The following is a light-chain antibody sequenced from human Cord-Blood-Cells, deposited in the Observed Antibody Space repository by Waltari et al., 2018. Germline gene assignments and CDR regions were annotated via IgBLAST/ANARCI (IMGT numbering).Light chain of an antibody. Sequence: QSALTQPAPVSGSPGQSITISCPRTSSDVGRYNLVSWYQQHPGKAPKLMIYEGSKRPSGVSNRFSGSKSGNTASLTISGLQAEDEADYYCCSYAGSSTYVFGTGTKVTVL. CDR1: SSDVGRYNL. CDR2: EGS. CDR3: CSYAGSSTYV. J-gene: IGLJ1*01. V-gene: IGLV2-23*01.